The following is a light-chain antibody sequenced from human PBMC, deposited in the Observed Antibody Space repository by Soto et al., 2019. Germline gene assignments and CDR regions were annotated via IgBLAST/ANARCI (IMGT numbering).Light chain of an antibody. CDR2: DTS. J-gene: IGKJ1*01. CDR3: QERRPWRRT. CDR1: QSVSTY. Sequence: EIVLTQSAATLSVSAGEGATLSCRASQSVSTYLAWYQQKPCQAPRLLSYDTSNRATGIPARFSGSGSGTDFTLTISGREPEDMSVDFCQERRPWRRTVGQGTKVEI. V-gene: IGKV3-11*01.